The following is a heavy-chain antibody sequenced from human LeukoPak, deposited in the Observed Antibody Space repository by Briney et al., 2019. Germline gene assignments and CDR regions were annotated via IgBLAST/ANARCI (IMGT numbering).Heavy chain of an antibody. CDR2: IHTSGNT. D-gene: IGHD4-17*01. V-gene: IGHV4-4*07. CDR3: ARGGSNGFDY. J-gene: IGHJ4*02. CDR1: SGSISSYF. Sequence: SETLSLTCSVSSGSISSYFRSWLRQPAGKGLEWIGRIHTSGNTDYNPSLKSRVTMSVDTSKNQFSLKLSSVTAADTAVYYCARGGSNGFDYWGQGTLVTVSS.